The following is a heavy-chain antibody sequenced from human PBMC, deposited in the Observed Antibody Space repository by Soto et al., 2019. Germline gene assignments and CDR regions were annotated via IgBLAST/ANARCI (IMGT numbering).Heavy chain of an antibody. J-gene: IGHJ4*02. V-gene: IGHV4-30-2*01. D-gene: IGHD1-7*01. CDR3: ARVGGAGTNYFDY. CDR2: IYHSGST. CDR1: GGSISSGGYS. Sequence: SETLSLTCAVSGGSISSGGYSWSWIRQPPGKGLEWIGYIYHSGSTYYNPSLKSRVTISVDRSKNQLSLKLSSVTDADTAVYYWARVGGAGTNYFDYWGQGTLVTVFS.